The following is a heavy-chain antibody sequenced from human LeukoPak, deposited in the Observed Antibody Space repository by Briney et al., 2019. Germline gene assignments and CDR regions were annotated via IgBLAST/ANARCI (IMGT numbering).Heavy chain of an antibody. CDR3: ARQLRYSSGWVDY. CDR1: GGSISSSSYY. J-gene: IGHJ4*02. Sequence: SETLSLTCTVFGGSISSSSYYWGWIRQPPGKGLEWIGTIYYSGSTYYNSSLKSRVTISVDTSKNQFSLKLSSVIAADTAVYYCARQLRYSSGWVDYWGQGTLVTVSS. D-gene: IGHD6-19*01. CDR2: IYYSGST. V-gene: IGHV4-39*01.